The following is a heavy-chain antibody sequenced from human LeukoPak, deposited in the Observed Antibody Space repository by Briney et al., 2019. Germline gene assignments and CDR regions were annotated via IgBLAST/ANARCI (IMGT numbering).Heavy chain of an antibody. CDR3: ARSYDSSGYYLDY. CDR2: IYYSGST. CDR1: GGSISSGSYY. J-gene: IGHJ4*02. Sequence: SETLSLTCTVSGGSISSGSYYWSWIRQPAGKGLEWIGYIYYSGSTNYNPSLKSRVTISVDTSKNQFSLKLSSVTAADTAVYYCARSYDSSGYYLDYWGQGTLVTVSS. V-gene: IGHV4-61*10. D-gene: IGHD3-22*01.